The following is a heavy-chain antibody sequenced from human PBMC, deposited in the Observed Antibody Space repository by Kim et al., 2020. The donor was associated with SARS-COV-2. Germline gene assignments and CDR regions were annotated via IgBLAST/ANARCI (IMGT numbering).Heavy chain of an antibody. CDR2: ISSSSATM. V-gene: IGHV3-48*02. J-gene: IGHJ4*02. D-gene: IGHD1-26*01. Sequence: GGSLRLSCAASGLTFSIASMNWVRQAPGKGLEWIAYISSSSATMYYADSVKGRFSIYRDNGKDSVYLQMNSLRDEDTAVYYCARDPRAVGARVIGYYFDYWGQGTLVTVSS. CDR1: GLTFSIAS. CDR3: ARDPRAVGARVIGYYFDY.